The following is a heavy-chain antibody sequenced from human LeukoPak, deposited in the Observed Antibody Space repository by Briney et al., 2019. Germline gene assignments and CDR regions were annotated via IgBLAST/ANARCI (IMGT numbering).Heavy chain of an antibody. CDR3: ASGYSYDYADY. V-gene: IGHV4-34*01. Sequence: SETLSLTCAVYGGSFSGYYWSWIRQPPGKGLEWIGEINHSGSTNYNPSLKSRVTISVDTSKNQFSLKLSSVTAADTAVYYCASGYSYDYADYWGQGTLVTVSS. CDR2: INHSGST. CDR1: GGSFSGYY. J-gene: IGHJ4*02. D-gene: IGHD5-18*01.